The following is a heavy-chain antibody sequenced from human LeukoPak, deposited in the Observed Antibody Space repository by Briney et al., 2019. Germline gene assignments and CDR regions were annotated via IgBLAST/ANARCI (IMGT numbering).Heavy chain of an antibody. Sequence: QSGGSLRLSCVVSGFTFSSYSMNWVRQAPGKGLEWVSSITSSGSFMYFADSVKGRFTISRDNAKNSLYLQMNSLRAEDSAVYYCARFETCSSTSCDDAFDIWGQGTLVTVSS. V-gene: IGHV3-21*01. CDR3: ARFETCSSTSCDDAFDI. D-gene: IGHD2-2*01. J-gene: IGHJ3*02. CDR1: GFTFSSYS. CDR2: ITSSGSFM.